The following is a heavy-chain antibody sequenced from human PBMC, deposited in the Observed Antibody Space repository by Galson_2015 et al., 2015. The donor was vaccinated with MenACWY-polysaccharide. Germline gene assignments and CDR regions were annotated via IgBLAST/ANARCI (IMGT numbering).Heavy chain of an antibody. V-gene: IGHV3-23*01. CDR1: GFAFSSHA. J-gene: IGHJ4*02. Sequence: SLRLSCAASGFAFSSHAIGWVRRAPEKGLEWVSSITGDGSTSFYADSERGRFTLSKDNSQNTLSLQMNSLRAEDTVLYYFAKIITLSSNFDLWGLVPLVPVSP. D-gene: IGHD5-24*01. CDR2: ITGDGSTS. CDR3: AKIITLSSNFDL.